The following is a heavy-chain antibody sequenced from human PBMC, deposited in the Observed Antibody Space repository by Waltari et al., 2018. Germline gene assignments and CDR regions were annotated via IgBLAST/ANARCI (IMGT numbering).Heavy chain of an antibody. J-gene: IGHJ4*02. CDR2: IYHSGST. V-gene: IGHV4-4*02. CDR3: ARASAVASTVHTSPTAEFDY. CDR1: GGSISSSNW. Sequence: QVQLQESGPGLVKPSGTLSLTCAVSGGSISSSNWWSWVRQPPGKGLEWIGEIYHSGSTNYNPSLKSRVTISVDKSKNQFSLKLSSVTAADTAVYYCARASAVASTVHTSPTAEFDYWGQGTLVTVSS. D-gene: IGHD6-19*01.